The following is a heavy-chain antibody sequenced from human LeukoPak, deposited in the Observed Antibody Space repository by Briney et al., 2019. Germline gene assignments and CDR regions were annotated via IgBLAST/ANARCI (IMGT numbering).Heavy chain of an antibody. D-gene: IGHD3-22*01. V-gene: IGHV4-34*01. J-gene: IGHJ4*02. CDR1: GGSFSGYY. CDR3: ASQHYYDSSVDY. CDR2: INHSGST. Sequence: PSETLSLTCAVYGGSFSGYYWSWIRQPPGKGLEWIGEINHSGSTNYNPSLKSRVTISVDTSKNQFSLKLSSVTAADTAVYYCASQHYYDSSVDYWGQGTLVTVSS.